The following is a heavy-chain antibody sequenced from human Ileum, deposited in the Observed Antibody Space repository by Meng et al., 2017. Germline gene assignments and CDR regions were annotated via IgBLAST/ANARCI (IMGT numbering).Heavy chain of an antibody. D-gene: IGHD3-10*01. Sequence: GESLKISCAASGFTFDEYGVTWVRQAPGKGLEWVSYIKWNGGSPTYADSVKGRFTISRHSAKNSLYLQMNSLRAEDTAMYYCARSSKTVRGADDAFDIWGQGTLVTVSS. CDR3: ARSSKTVRGADDAFDI. J-gene: IGHJ3*02. V-gene: IGHV3-20*04. CDR1: GFTFDEYG. CDR2: IKWNGGSP.